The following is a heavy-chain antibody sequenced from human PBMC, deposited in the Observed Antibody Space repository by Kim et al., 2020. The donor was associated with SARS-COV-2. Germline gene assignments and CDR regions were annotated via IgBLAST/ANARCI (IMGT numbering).Heavy chain of an antibody. V-gene: IGHV4-39*01. D-gene: IGHD3-10*01. J-gene: IGHJ5*02. CDR2: FCFSEST. Sequence: SETLSLTCSVSGGSISKNSHCWGWIRQPPGKGLEWIGTFCFSESTYYNPSLKSRVSMFVDTSKNQFSLKLTSVTAADTAVYYCARGDYFGPGTYISWFDP. CDR3: ARGDYFGPGTYISWFDP. CDR1: GGSISKNSHC.